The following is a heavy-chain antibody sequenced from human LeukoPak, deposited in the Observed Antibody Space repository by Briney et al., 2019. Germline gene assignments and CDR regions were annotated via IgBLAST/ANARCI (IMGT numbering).Heavy chain of an antibody. CDR1: GYTFTSYG. CDR3: ARGAYCGGDCSSSDSFDI. D-gene: IGHD2-21*02. Sequence: GASVKVSCKASGYTFTSYGISWVRQAPGQGLEWMGWISAYNGDTNFAQKFQGRVTMTTDTSTSTAFLELRSLKSDDTAVYYCARGAYCGGDCSSSDSFDIWGQGTMVTVSS. V-gene: IGHV1-18*01. CDR2: ISAYNGDT. J-gene: IGHJ3*02.